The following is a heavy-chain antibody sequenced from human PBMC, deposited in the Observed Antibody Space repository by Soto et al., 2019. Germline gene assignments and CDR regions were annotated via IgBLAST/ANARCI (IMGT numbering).Heavy chain of an antibody. CDR2: IYYSGST. J-gene: IGHJ4*02. Sequence: SETLSLTCTVSGGSISSSSYYWGWIRQPPGKGLEWIGYIYYSGSTYYNPSLESRVTIAVDTSKNQFSLKLRSVTTADTAVYYCAGDYGSGSYRFDFWGQGTLVTVSS. V-gene: IGHV4-39*07. D-gene: IGHD3-10*01. CDR1: GGSISSSSYY. CDR3: AGDYGSGSYRFDF.